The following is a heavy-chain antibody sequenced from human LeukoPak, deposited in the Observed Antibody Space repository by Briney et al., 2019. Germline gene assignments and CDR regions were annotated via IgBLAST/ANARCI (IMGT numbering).Heavy chain of an antibody. V-gene: IGHV3-7*01. CDR3: ARLPADDSVFDH. D-gene: IGHD2-15*01. CDR2: IKREGSEK. CDR1: RFMFSNYW. J-gene: IGHJ4*02. Sequence: GGSLRLSCAASRFMFSNYWMTWVRQAPGKGLEWVANIKREGSEKHYVESVKGRLTISRDNAKNLLYLQMNSLRAEDTAVYYCARLPADDSVFDHWGQGTLVTVSS.